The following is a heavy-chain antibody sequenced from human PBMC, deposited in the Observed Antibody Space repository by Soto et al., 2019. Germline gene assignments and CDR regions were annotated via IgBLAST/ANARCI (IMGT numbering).Heavy chain of an antibody. CDR2: VIPLFGAA. CDR3: AREQHDPYDASGYYFNWFDP. Sequence: SVKVSCKASGGTFNNYGINWVRQAPGQGLEWMGGVIPLFGAANYAQKFQGRVTITADASTSVVYMQLSSLRSEDTAVYYCAREQHDPYDASGYYFNWFDPWGQGTPVTVTS. J-gene: IGHJ5*02. CDR1: GGTFNNYG. D-gene: IGHD3-22*01. V-gene: IGHV1-69*13.